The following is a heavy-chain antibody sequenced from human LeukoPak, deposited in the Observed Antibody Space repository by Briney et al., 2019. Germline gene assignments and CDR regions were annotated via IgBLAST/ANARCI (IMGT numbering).Heavy chain of an antibody. D-gene: IGHD6-19*01. CDR2: IRQDGSET. J-gene: IGHJ4*02. V-gene: IGHV3-7*04. CDR3: VRAGVAVPATLWD. Sequence: GGSLRLSCAASGFTLSGYWMTWVRQAPGKGLEWVANIRQDGSETYYMDSVKGRFTISRDNAKNSLYLEMNSLRAEDTAVYYCVRAGVAVPATLWDWGQGTLVTVSS. CDR1: GFTLSGYW.